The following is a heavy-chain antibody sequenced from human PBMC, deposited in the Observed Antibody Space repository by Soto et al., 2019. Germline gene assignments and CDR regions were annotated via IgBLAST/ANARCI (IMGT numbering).Heavy chain of an antibody. CDR2: IYHSGTT. CDR3: ARAGDYGDYSFDY. V-gene: IGHV4-31*03. D-gene: IGHD4-17*01. J-gene: IGHJ4*02. CDR1: GGSINSGVYY. Sequence: PSETLSLTCTVSGGSINSGVYYWNWIRQHPGQGLEWIGYIYHSGTTYYNPSLRSRATISVYTSERQFSLNLSSVTAADTAVYYGARAGDYGDYSFDYWGQGTLVTVSS.